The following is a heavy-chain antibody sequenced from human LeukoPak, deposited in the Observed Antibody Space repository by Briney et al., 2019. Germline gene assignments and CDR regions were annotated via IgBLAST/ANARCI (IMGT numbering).Heavy chain of an antibody. CDR2: MNPNSGNT. CDR3: ATEGSGWYHLEYWFDP. Sequence: EASVKVSCKASGYTFTSYDINWVRQATGQGLEWMGWMNPNSGNTGYAQKFQGRVTMTRNTSIGTAYMELSSLRSEDTAVYYCATEGSGWYHLEYWFDPWGQGTLVTVSS. CDR1: GYTFTSYD. V-gene: IGHV1-8*01. J-gene: IGHJ5*02. D-gene: IGHD6-19*01.